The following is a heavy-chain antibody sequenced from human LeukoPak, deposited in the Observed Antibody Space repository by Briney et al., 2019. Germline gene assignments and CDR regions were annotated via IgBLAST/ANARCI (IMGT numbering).Heavy chain of an antibody. CDR3: ARVAAAAYYDAFDI. Sequence: GGTLRLSCAASGFTFSSYGMSWVRQAPGKGLEWVSAISGSGGSTYYADSVKGRFTISRDNSKNTLYLQMNSLRAEDTAMYYCARVAAAAYYDAFDIWGQGTMVTVSS. V-gene: IGHV3-23*01. CDR1: GFTFSSYG. CDR2: ISGSGGST. J-gene: IGHJ3*02. D-gene: IGHD6-13*01.